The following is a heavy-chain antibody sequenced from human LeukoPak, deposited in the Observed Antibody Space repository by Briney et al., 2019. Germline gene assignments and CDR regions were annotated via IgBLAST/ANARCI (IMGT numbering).Heavy chain of an antibody. V-gene: IGHV3-21*06. CDR1: RFTSSNDN. D-gene: IGHD6-13*01. Sequence: PGGSLRLSCVASRFTSSNDNMNWVRQAPGKGLEWVSVISSSSRYMYYADSVKGRFTISRDNAKNSLYLQMNSLRAEDTAVYYCARISTAVSLAIDYWGQGTLVTVST. CDR2: ISSSSRYM. J-gene: IGHJ4*02. CDR3: ARISTAVSLAIDY.